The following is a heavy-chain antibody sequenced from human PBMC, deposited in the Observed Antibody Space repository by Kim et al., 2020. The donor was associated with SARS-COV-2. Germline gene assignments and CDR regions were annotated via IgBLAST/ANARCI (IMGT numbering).Heavy chain of an antibody. V-gene: IGHV4-31*03. J-gene: IGHJ4*02. CDR3: AGVDSSRWADY. D-gene: IGHD6-13*01. Sequence: SETLSLTCTVSGGSISSGGYYWSWIRQHPGKGLEWIGYIYYSGTTYYNPSLKSRVTISLDTSKNQFSLKLSSVTAADTAVYFCAGVDSSRWADYWGQGTLVTVSS. CDR2: IYYSGTT. CDR1: GGSISSGGYY.